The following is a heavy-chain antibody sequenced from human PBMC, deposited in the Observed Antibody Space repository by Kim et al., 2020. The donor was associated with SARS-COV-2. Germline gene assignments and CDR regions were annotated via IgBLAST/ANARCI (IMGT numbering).Heavy chain of an antibody. D-gene: IGHD3-10*01. CDR3: AGSSGSYSYGMDV. Sequence: YSPSFQGHVTISADKSISTAYLQWSSLKASDTAMYYCAGSSGSYSYGMDVWGQGTTVTVSS. J-gene: IGHJ6*02. V-gene: IGHV5-10-1*01.